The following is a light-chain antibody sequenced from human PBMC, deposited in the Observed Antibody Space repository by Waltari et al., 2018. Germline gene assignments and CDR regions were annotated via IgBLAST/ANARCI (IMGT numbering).Light chain of an antibody. V-gene: IGKV1-39*01. CDR1: QSISSY. CDR3: QQSYSTLT. J-gene: IGKJ3*01. CDR2: AAS. Sequence: DIQMTQSPSSLSASAGAGVTITCRASQSISSYLNWYQQKPGKAPKLLIYAASSLQSGVPSRFSGSGSGTDFTLTISSLQPEDFATYYCQQSYSTLTFGPGTKVDIK.